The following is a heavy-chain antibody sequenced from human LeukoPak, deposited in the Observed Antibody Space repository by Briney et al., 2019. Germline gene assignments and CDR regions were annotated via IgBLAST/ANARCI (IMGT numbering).Heavy chain of an antibody. CDR2: ISRGGDMT. CDR3: AKIGVIANWYFDI. CDR1: GFTFSLYT. V-gene: IGHV3-23*01. Sequence: GGSLRLSCAVSGFTFSLYTMSWVRQTPGTGLEWVSSISRGGDMTFYADSVRGRFTVSRDNSINTLYLQMNSLRAEDTAVYFCAKIGVIANWYFDIWGRGTLVTVSS. J-gene: IGHJ2*01. D-gene: IGHD2-21*01.